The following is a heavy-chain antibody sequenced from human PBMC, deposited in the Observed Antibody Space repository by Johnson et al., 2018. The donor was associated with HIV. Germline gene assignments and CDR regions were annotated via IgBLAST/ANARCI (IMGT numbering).Heavy chain of an antibody. Sequence: VQLVESGGGLVQPGGSLRLSCAASGFTFDDYGMSWVRQAPGKGLVWVSRINSDGSSTTYADSVKGRFTISRDNAKNSLYLQMNSLRAEDTALYYCAKDSSSSGLEDAFDIWGQGTMVTVSS. D-gene: IGHD6-6*01. CDR3: AKDSSSSGLEDAFDI. V-gene: IGHV3-20*04. CDR2: INSDGSST. J-gene: IGHJ3*02. CDR1: GFTFDDYG.